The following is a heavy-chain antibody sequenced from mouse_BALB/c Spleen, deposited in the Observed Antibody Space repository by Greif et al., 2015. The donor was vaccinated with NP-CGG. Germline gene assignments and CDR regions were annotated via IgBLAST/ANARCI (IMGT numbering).Heavy chain of an antibody. V-gene: IGHV1-14*01. CDR3: ARSDYYGSSPAMDY. CDR1: GYTFTSYV. Sequence: VQLKQSGPELVKPGASVKMSCKASGYTFTSYVMHWVKQKPGQGLEWIGYINPYNDGTKYNEKFKGKATLTSDKSSSTAYMELSSLTSEDSAVYYCARSDYYGSSPAMDYWGQGTSVTVSS. J-gene: IGHJ4*01. D-gene: IGHD1-1*01. CDR2: INPYNDGT.